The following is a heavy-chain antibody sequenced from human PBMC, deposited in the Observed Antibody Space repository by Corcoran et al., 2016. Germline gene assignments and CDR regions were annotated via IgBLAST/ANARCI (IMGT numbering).Heavy chain of an antibody. J-gene: IGHJ4*02. CDR3: TREYTSGWYPGY. V-gene: IGHV3-7*01. Sequence: EVQLVESGGGLVQPGGSLRLSCAVSGFTFSNYWMTWVRQAPGKGLEWVANIKQDGSEKYYVDSVKGRFTISRDNARNSLYLQMNSLRAEDTAGYYCTREYTSGWYPGYWGQGTLVTVSS. D-gene: IGHD6-19*01. CDR1: GFTFSNYW. CDR2: IKQDGSEK.